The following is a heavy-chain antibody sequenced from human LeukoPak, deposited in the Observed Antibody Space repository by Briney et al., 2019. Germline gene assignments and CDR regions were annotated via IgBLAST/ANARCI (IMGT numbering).Heavy chain of an antibody. D-gene: IGHD6-6*01. V-gene: IGHV3-23*01. CDR3: ARAAPHA. CDR2: ISGSAGST. CDR1: GFTVSSSA. J-gene: IGHJ5*02. Sequence: KPGGSLRLSCAASGFTVSSSAMSWVRQAPGKGLEWVSDISGSAGSTYYADSVKGRFTISRDNAKNTLFLQMNNLRAEDTAVYYCARAAPHAWGQGTLVTVSS.